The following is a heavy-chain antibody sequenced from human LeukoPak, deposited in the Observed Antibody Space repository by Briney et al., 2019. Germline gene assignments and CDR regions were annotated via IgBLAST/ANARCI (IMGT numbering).Heavy chain of an antibody. Sequence: EASVKVSCKASTYTFSTYLLHWVRQAPGQGLEWMGKIDPSGGNTGYAQKFQGRVTMTRDTSTSTVYMELSSLRSDDRAVYYCARDLGLRGVTNWFDPWGQGTLVTVSS. CDR2: IDPSGGNT. D-gene: IGHD3-10*01. J-gene: IGHJ5*02. CDR3: ARDLGLRGVTNWFDP. V-gene: IGHV1-46*01. CDR1: TYTFSTYL.